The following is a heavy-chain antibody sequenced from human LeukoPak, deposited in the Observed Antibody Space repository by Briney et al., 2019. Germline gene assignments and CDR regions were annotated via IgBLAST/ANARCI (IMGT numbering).Heavy chain of an antibody. CDR2: IIPIFGTA. CDR1: GGTFSSYA. J-gene: IGHJ6*02. Sequence: ASVKVSCKASGGTFSSYAISWVRQAPGQGLEWMGGIIPIFGTANYAQKFQGRVTITADESTSTAYMELSSLRSDDTAVYYCARDRAIFGASYGMDVWGQGTTVTVSS. D-gene: IGHD3-3*01. CDR3: ARDRAIFGASYGMDV. V-gene: IGHV1-69*13.